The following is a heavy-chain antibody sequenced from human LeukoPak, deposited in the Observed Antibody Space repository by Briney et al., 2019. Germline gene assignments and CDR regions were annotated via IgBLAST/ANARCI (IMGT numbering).Heavy chain of an antibody. D-gene: IGHD1-26*01. J-gene: IGHJ4*02. CDR2: ISSSGSTI. Sequence: GGSLRLSCAASGFTFSDYYMSWIRQAPGKGLEWVSYISSSGSTIYYADSVKGRFTISRDNAKNSLYLQMNSLRAEDTAVYYCAREEGRVGATNLIFDYWGQGTLVTVSS. CDR3: AREEGRVGATNLIFDY. V-gene: IGHV3-11*04. CDR1: GFTFSDYY.